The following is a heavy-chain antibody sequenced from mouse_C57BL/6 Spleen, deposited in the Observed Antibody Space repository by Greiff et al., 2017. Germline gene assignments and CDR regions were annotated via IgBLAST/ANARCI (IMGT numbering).Heavy chain of an antibody. CDR1: GYTFTDYY. J-gene: IGHJ3*01. Sequence: VQLQQSGPELVKPGASVKISCKASGYTFTDYYMNWVKQSHGKSLEWIGDINPNNGGTSYNQKFKGKATLTVDKSSSTAYMELRSLTSEDSAVXYCARGELDVFCHWGQGTLGTVSA. V-gene: IGHV1-26*01. CDR3: ARGELDVFCH. CDR2: INPNNGGT. D-gene: IGHD2-3*01.